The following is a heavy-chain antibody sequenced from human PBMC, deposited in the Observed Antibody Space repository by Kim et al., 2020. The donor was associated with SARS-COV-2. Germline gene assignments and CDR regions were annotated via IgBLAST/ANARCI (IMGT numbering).Heavy chain of an antibody. CDR3: ASERLLGGSFVY. Sequence: SETLSLTCTVSGGSISSSSYYWGWIRQPPGKGLEWIGSIYYSGSTYYNPSLKSRVTISVDTSKNQFSLKLSSVTAADTAVYYCASERLLGGSFVYWGQGTLVTVSS. CDR1: GGSISSSSYY. V-gene: IGHV4-39*07. CDR2: IYYSGST. D-gene: IGHD3-16*01. J-gene: IGHJ4*02.